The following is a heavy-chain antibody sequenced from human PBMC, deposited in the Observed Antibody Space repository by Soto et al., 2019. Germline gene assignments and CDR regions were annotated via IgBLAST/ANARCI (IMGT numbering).Heavy chain of an antibody. V-gene: IGHV4-31*03. J-gene: IGHJ5*02. CDR3: ASGYCSSTSCYLLIWFDP. CDR2: IYYSGST. D-gene: IGHD2-2*03. CDR1: GGSISRGGYY. Sequence: QVQLQESGPGLVKPSQTLSLTCTVSGGSISRGGYYWSWIRQDPGKGLEWIGYIYYSGSTYYNPSLKSRVTISVDTSKNQFSLKLSSVTAADTAVYYCASGYCSSTSCYLLIWFDPWGLGTLVTVSS.